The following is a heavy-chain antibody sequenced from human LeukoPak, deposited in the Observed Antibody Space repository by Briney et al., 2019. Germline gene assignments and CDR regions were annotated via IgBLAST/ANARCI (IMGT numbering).Heavy chain of an antibody. CDR3: ARHVTIFGGNWFDP. Sequence: SETLSLTCTVSGGSIGSSSYYWGWIRQPPGKGLEWIGSIYYNGSTYYNPSLKSRVTISVDTSKNQFSLKLSSVTAADAAVYYCARHVTIFGGNWFDPWGQGTLVTVSS. D-gene: IGHD3-3*01. V-gene: IGHV4-39*01. CDR1: GGSIGSSSYY. J-gene: IGHJ5*02. CDR2: IYYNGST.